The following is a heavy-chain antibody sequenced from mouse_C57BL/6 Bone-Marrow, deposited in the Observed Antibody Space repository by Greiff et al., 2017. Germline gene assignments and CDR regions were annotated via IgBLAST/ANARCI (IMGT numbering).Heavy chain of an antibody. CDR3: AITAYYSNYGAVDY. Sequence: QVQLQQPGAELVMPGASVKLSCKASGYTFTSYWMHWVKQRPGQGLEWIGEIDPSDSYTNYNQKFKGKSTLTVDKSSSTAYMQLSSLTSEDSAVYYCAITAYYSNYGAVDYWGQGTSVTVSS. D-gene: IGHD2-5*01. CDR2: IDPSDSYT. V-gene: IGHV1-69*01. CDR1: GYTFTSYW. J-gene: IGHJ4*01.